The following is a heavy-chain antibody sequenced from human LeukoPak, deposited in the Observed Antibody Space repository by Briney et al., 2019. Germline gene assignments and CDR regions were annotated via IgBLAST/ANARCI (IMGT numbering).Heavy chain of an antibody. CDR1: GYTFTSYA. D-gene: IGHD5-18*01. CDR3: ARDPPSYGMMDY. V-gene: IGHV1-3*01. CDR2: INAGNGNT. J-gene: IGHJ4*02. Sequence: ASVKVSCKASGYTFTSYAMHWVRQAPGQRLEWMGWINAGNGNTKYSQKFQGRVTITRDTSASTAYMELSSLRSEDTAVYYCARDPPSYGMMDYWGQGTLVTVSS.